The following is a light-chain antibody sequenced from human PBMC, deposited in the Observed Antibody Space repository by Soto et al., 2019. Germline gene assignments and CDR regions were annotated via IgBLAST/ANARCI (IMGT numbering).Light chain of an antibody. CDR2: NEV. Sequence: SYELTQSPSVSVAPGKTATIPCGGNNIGSKSVHWYQQKPGQAPVLVINNEVDRPSGIPERFSGSNSGNTATLTITRVDAGDEADYYCHVWDSDSEHPVFGGGTKLTVL. CDR3: HVWDSDSEHPV. V-gene: IGLV3-21*04. J-gene: IGLJ2*01. CDR1: NIGSKS.